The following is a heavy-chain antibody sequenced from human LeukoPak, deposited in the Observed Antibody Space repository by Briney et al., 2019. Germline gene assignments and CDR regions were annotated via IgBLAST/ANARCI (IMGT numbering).Heavy chain of an antibody. CDR2: IYYSGST. CDR1: GGSISSSSYY. CDR3: ARQGGSGYIYYYYYYYMDV. J-gene: IGHJ6*03. D-gene: IGHD3-3*01. V-gene: IGHV4-39*01. Sequence: SETLSLTCTVSGGSISSSSYYWGWIRQPPGKGLEWIGSIYYSGSTYYNPSLKSRVTISVDTSKNQFSLKLSSVTAADTAVYYCARQGGSGYIYYYYYYYMDVWGKGTTVTVSS.